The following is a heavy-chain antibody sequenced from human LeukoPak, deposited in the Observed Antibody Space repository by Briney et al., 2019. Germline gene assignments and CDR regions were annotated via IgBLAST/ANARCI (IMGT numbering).Heavy chain of an antibody. Sequence: GGSLRLSCAASGFTFSTYWMSWVRQAPGKGLEWVGSIEQDGNEKNYVDSVEGRFTISRDNAHNSLFLQMHSLRADDTAVYYCARASVLGPNTDYWGQGTLVTVSS. CDR3: ARASVLGPNTDY. D-gene: IGHD4/OR15-4a*01. J-gene: IGHJ4*02. CDR1: GFTFSTYW. CDR2: IEQDGNEK. V-gene: IGHV3-7*01.